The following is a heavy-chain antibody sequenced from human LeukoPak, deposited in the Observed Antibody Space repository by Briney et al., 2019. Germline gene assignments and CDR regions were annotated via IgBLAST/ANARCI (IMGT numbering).Heavy chain of an antibody. J-gene: IGHJ4*02. CDR2: IIPIFGTA. CDR3: ARAGSNYDYYFDY. D-gene: IGHD3-22*01. V-gene: IGHV1-69*05. CDR1: GGTFSSYA. Sequence: SVKVSCTASGGTFSSYAISWVRQAPGQGLEWMGGIIPIFGTANYAQKFQGRVTITTDESTSTAYMELSSLRSEDTAVYYCARAGSNYDYYFDYWGQGTLVTVSS.